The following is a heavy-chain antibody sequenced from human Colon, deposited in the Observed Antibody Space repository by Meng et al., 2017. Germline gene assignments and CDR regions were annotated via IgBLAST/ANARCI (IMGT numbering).Heavy chain of an antibody. CDR1: GYTFTKYA. J-gene: IGHJ4*02. V-gene: IGHV7-4-1*02. CDR3: ARVGDTSGYYSNDY. Sequence: ASVKVSCKASGYTFTKYAMNWVRQAPGQGLEWMGWIYTNTGNPTYAQGFTGRFVFSLDTSVSTPYLQISSLTAEDTAIYYCARVGDTSGYYSNDYWGQGTPVTVSS. D-gene: IGHD3-22*01. CDR2: IYTNTGNP.